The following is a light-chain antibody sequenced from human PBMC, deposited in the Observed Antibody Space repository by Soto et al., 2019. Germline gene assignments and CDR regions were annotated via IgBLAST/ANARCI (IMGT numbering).Light chain of an antibody. V-gene: IGKV3-20*01. CDR2: GAS. Sequence: DIVMTQSPATLSASPGERATLSCRASQSVTSTYLAWYQQKPGQAPRLLIYGASSRAIGIPDRFSGSVSGSDFILTINRLEPEDFAVYYCQQYGSSHTFGQGTRLEI. CDR3: QQYGSSHT. CDR1: QSVTSTY. J-gene: IGKJ5*01.